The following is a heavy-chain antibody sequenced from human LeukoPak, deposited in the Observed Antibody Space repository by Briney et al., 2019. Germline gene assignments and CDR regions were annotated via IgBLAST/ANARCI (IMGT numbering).Heavy chain of an antibody. CDR2: ISSSGSTI. D-gene: IGHD5-18*01. Sequence: GGSLRLSCAASGFTFSSYEMNWVRQAPGKGLEWVSYISSSGSTIYHADSVKGRFTISRDNAKNSLYLQRKSLRAEDTAVYYCARDARGYSYGPVDYWGQGTLVTVSS. V-gene: IGHV3-48*03. J-gene: IGHJ4*02. CDR3: ARDARGYSYGPVDY. CDR1: GFTFSSYE.